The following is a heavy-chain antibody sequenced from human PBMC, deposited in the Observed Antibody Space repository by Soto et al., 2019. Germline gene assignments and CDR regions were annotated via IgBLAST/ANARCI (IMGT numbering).Heavy chain of an antibody. CDR1: GGSISSGGYF. D-gene: IGHD1-7*01. J-gene: IGHJ3*02. V-gene: IGHV4-31*03. Sequence: SETLSLTCTVSGGSISSGGYFWSWIRQHPGKGLEWIGYIYYSGSTYHNPSLKSRITISVNTSKNQFSLKLSSVAAADTAVYYCARWPTTSRGAFDIWGQGTVVTVSS. CDR3: ARWPTTSRGAFDI. CDR2: IYYSGST.